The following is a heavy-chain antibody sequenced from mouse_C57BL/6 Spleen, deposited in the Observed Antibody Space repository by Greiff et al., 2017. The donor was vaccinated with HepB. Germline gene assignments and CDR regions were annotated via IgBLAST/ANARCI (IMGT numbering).Heavy chain of an antibody. D-gene: IGHD1-1*01. V-gene: IGHV1-26*01. J-gene: IGHJ1*03. CDR1: GYTFTDYY. CDR3: ARWIHYYGSSSWYFDV. CDR2: INPNNGGT. Sequence: EVQLQQSGPELVKPGASVKISCKASGYTFTDYYMNWVKQSHGKSLEWIGDINPNNGGTSYNQKFKGKATLTVDKSSSTAYMELRSLTSEDSAVYYCARWIHYYGSSSWYFDVWGTGTTVTVSS.